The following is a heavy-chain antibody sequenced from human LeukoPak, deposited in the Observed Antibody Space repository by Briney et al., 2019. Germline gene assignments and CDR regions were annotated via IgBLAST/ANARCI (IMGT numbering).Heavy chain of an antibody. J-gene: IGHJ5*02. V-gene: IGHV5-51*01. Sequence: GESLKISCKASGYSFTSYWIGWVRQMPGKGLEWMGIIYPGDSDTRYSPSFQGQVTISADKSISTAYLQWSSLKASDPAMYYCARRFYYGSGSRSVFDPWGQGTLVTVSS. CDR3: ARRFYYGSGSRSVFDP. CDR2: IYPGDSDT. D-gene: IGHD3-10*01. CDR1: GYSFTSYW.